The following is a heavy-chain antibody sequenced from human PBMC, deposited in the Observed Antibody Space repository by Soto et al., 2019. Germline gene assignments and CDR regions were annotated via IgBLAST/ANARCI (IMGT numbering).Heavy chain of an antibody. Sequence: PGESLKISCKGSGYSFTSYWISWVRQMPGKGLEWMGRIDPSDSYTNYSPSFQGRVTISADKSISTAYLQWSSLKASDTAMYYCARHYTAMALLYGMDVWGQGTTVTVSS. J-gene: IGHJ6*02. CDR2: IDPSDSYT. CDR3: ARHYTAMALLYGMDV. CDR1: GYSFTSYW. D-gene: IGHD5-18*01. V-gene: IGHV5-10-1*01.